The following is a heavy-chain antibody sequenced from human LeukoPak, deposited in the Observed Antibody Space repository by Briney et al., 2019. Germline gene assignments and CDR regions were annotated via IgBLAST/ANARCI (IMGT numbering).Heavy chain of an antibody. CDR3: ARHRHSYGCTLAA. Sequence: PGGSLRLSCEASGFTFRGYGMHWVRQSPGKGLEWVAVISYDGNAKAFADSVKGRFIISRDNPKKTLFLQMNSLTPDRTCIYYFARHRHSYGCTLAAWGQGTPLTVS. CDR2: ISYDGNAK. V-gene: IGHV3-30*03. CDR1: GFTFRGYG. J-gene: IGHJ5*02. D-gene: IGHD5-18*01.